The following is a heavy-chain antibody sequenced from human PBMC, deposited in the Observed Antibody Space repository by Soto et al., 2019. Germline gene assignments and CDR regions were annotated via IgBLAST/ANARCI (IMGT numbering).Heavy chain of an antibody. D-gene: IGHD3-16*02. CDR1: GGSISSSNW. V-gene: IGHV4-4*02. Sequence: SETLSLTCAVSGGSISSSNWWSWVRQPPGKGREWIGEIYHSGSTNYNPSLKSRVTISVDKSKNQFSLKLSSVTAADTAVYYCARDGYYDYVWGSYRFFDYWGQGTLVTVS. CDR3: ARDGYYDYVWGSYRFFDY. CDR2: IYHSGST. J-gene: IGHJ4*02.